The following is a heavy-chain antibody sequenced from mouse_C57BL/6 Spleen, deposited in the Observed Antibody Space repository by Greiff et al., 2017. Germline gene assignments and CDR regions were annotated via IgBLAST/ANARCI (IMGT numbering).Heavy chain of an antibody. CDR1: GYTFTSYG. Sequence: QVQLQQSGAELARPGASVKLSCKASGYTFTSYGISWVKQRTRQGLEWIGEIYPRSGNTYYNEKFKGKATLTADKSSSTAYMGLRSLTSEDSAVYFCAGGAWFAYWGQGTLVTVSA. CDR2: IYPRSGNT. V-gene: IGHV1-81*01. J-gene: IGHJ3*01. CDR3: AGGAWFAY.